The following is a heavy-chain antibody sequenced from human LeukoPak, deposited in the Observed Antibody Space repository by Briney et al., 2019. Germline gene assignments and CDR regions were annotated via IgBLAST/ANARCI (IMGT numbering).Heavy chain of an antibody. CDR2: IVYDGSNK. J-gene: IGHJ2*01. D-gene: IGHD1-1*01. V-gene: IGHV3-30*02. CDR3: ARDLVSAGTRYYDL. Sequence: GGSLRLSCAASGITFRNFGKHWFRQAPGMGLEWVAYIVYDGSNKYYADSVKGRFTISRDNSKNTLSLQMNSLTGEDTAVYYCARDLVSAGTRYYDLWGRGTVVTVSS. CDR1: GITFRNFG.